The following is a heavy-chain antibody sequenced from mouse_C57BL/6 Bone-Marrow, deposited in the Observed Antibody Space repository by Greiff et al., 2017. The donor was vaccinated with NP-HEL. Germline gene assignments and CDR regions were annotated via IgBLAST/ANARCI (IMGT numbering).Heavy chain of an antibody. V-gene: IGHV1-15*01. J-gene: IGHJ1*03. CDR1: GYTFTDYE. Sequence: LQESGAELVRPGASVTLSCKASGYTFTDYEMHWVKQTPVHGLEWIGAIDPETGGTAYNQKFKGTAILTADKSSSTAYMELRSLTSEDSAVYYCTTVAYWYFDVWGTGTTVTVSS. CDR3: TTVAYWYFDV. CDR2: IDPETGGT. D-gene: IGHD1-1*01.